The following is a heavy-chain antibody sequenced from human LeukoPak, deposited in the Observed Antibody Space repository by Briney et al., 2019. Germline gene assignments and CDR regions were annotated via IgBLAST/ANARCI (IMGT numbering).Heavy chain of an antibody. Sequence: GGSLRLSCTASGFTFGDYAMSWFRQAPGKGLEWVGFMRSKAYGGTTEYAASVKGRFTISRDDSKSIAYLQMNSLKTEDTAVYYCTRVADSSGYCSDFDYWGQGTLVTVSS. CDR1: GFTFGDYA. V-gene: IGHV3-49*03. J-gene: IGHJ4*02. CDR2: MRSKAYGGTT. CDR3: TRVADSSGYCSDFDY. D-gene: IGHD3-22*01.